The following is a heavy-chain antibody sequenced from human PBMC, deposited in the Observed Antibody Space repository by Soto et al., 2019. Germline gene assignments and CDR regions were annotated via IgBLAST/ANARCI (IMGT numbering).Heavy chain of an antibody. CDR2: IYYSGST. CDR3: ARIAAAGTYFDY. J-gene: IGHJ4*02. D-gene: IGHD6-13*01. V-gene: IGHV4-39*01. Sequence: XLTXTVSXXSXXSXXYYWGWXRQPPGKGLEWIGSIYYSGSTYYNPSLKSRVTISVDTSKNQFSLKLSSVTAADTAVYYCARIAAAGTYFDYWGQGTLVTVSS. CDR1: XXSXXSXXYY.